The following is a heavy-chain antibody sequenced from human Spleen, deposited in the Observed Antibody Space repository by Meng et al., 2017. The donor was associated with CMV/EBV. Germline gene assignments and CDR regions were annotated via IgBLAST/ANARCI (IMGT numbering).Heavy chain of an antibody. CDR3: GIAAADSWFDP. V-gene: IGHV3-30*02. J-gene: IGHJ5*02. CDR2: IRYDENNK. D-gene: IGHD6-13*01. CDR1: GFTFSSYG. Sequence: GESLKISCAASGFTFSSYGMHLVRQAPGKGLEWVAFIRYDENNKEYADSVKGRFTISRDNSKNTLYLQMNSLRAEDTAVYYSGIAAADSWFDPWGQGTLVTVSS.